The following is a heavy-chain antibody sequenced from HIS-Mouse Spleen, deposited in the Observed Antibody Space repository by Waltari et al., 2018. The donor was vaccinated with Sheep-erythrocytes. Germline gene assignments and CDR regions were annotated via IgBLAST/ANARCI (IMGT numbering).Heavy chain of an antibody. D-gene: IGHD7-27*01. J-gene: IGHJ4*02. CDR3: ATLGFVDY. CDR2: IKQDGSEK. Sequence: EVQLVESGGGLVQPGGSLRLSCASSGLTFSSHLMSWVRQAPGKGLEWVANIKQDGSEKYYVDSVKGRFTISRDNAKNSLYLQMNSLRAEDTAVYYCATLGFVDYWGQGTLVTVSS. V-gene: IGHV3-7*01. CDR1: GLTFSSHL.